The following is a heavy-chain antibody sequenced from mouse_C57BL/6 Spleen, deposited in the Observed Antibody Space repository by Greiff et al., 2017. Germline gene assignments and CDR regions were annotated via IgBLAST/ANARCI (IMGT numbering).Heavy chain of an antibody. V-gene: IGHV1-69*01. CDR3: ARGLYYGNFAWFAY. CDR2: IDPSDSYT. Sequence: VQRVESGAELVMPGASVKLSCKASGYTFTSYWMHWVKQRPGQGLEWIGEIDPSDSYTNYNQKFKGKSTLTVDKSSSTAYMQLSSLTSEDSAVYYCARGLYYGNFAWFAYWGQGTLVTVSA. CDR1: GYTFTSYW. J-gene: IGHJ3*01. D-gene: IGHD2-1*01.